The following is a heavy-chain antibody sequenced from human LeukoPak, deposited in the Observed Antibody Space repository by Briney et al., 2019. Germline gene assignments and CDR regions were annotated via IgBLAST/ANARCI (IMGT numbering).Heavy chain of an antibody. CDR1: GYTFIDYY. V-gene: IGHV1-46*01. J-gene: IGHJ3*01. CDR3: ASRSGIVVVSSWAFDV. D-gene: IGHD3-22*01. CDR2: INPSGGST. Sequence: GASVKVSCKAAGYTFIDYYIHWVRQAPGQGLEWMGWINPSGGSTSYAQKFQGRVTMTRDMSTSTVYMELSSLRSEDTAVYYCASRSGIVVVSSWAFDVWGQGTMVTVSS.